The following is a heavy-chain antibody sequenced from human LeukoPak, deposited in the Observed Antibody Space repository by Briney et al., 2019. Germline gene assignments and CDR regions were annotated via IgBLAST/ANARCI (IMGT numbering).Heavy chain of an antibody. CDR2: IGRKHYGGTT. Sequence: GGCLTPACTAYGLTFGDQSVGSARQPRGKGRGWVGVIGRKHYGGTTEHAASVKGRFTISRDDSKSTAYLQMNSLKTEDTAVYYCTRGPIQLWLYYGMDVWGQGTTVIVSS. J-gene: IGHJ6*02. CDR3: TRGPIQLWLYYGMDV. CDR1: GLTFGDQS. D-gene: IGHD5-18*01. V-gene: IGHV3-49*04.